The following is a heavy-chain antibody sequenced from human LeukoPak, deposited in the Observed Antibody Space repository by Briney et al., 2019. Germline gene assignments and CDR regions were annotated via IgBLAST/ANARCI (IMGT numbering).Heavy chain of an antibody. D-gene: IGHD3-16*01. CDR3: TRGAGWLIDY. Sequence: PSETLSLTCTVSDDSISDYYRGWIRQPPGKGLEWIGYFYNSGRSTYNPSLKSRVTISADASKNHFSLKLNSVTTADTAVYYCTRGAGWLIDYWGQGILVTVSS. J-gene: IGHJ4*02. CDR1: DDSISDYY. V-gene: IGHV4-59*01. CDR2: FYNSGRS.